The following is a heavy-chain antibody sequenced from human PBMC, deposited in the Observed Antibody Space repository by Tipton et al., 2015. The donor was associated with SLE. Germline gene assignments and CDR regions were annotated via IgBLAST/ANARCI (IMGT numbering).Heavy chain of an antibody. D-gene: IGHD6-13*01. CDR1: GGSISSHY. V-gene: IGHV4-59*11. CDR2: IYYSGST. Sequence: TLSLTCTVSGGSISSHYWSWIRQPPGKGLEWIGYIYYSGSTNYNPSLKSRVTISVDTSKNQFSLKLSSVTAADTAVYYCARDFGYSSRRAFDIWGQGTMVTVSS. CDR3: ARDFGYSSRRAFDI. J-gene: IGHJ3*02.